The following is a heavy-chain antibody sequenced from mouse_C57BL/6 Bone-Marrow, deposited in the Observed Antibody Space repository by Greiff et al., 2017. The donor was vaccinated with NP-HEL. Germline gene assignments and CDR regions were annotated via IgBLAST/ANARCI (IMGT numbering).Heavy chain of an antibody. CDR3: VREIPLYEGYYDAMDY. CDR1: GFTFNTYA. Sequence: DVKLQESGGGLVQPKGSLKLSCAASGFTFNTYAMHWVRQAPGKGLEWVARIRSKSSNYATYYADSVKDRFTISRDDSQSMLYLQMNNLKTEDTAMYYCVREIPLYEGYYDAMDYWGQGTSVTVSS. V-gene: IGHV10-3*01. D-gene: IGHD2-3*01. CDR2: IRSKSSNYAT. J-gene: IGHJ4*01.